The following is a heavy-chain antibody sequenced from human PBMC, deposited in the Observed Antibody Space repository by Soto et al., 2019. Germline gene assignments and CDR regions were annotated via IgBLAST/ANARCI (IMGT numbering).Heavy chain of an antibody. CDR2: INPNTGGS. Sequence: RASVKVSCKASGYTFTSYGISWVRQAPGQGLEWMGWINPNTGGSNYAEKFKGRILMTRDTSIFTTHMRLNRLTSDDTAVYYCARDLIVDGPDNYGMDVWGQGTTVTVS. CDR3: ARDLIVDGPDNYGMDV. J-gene: IGHJ6*02. CDR1: GYTFTSYG. V-gene: IGHV1-2*02. D-gene: IGHD1-26*01.